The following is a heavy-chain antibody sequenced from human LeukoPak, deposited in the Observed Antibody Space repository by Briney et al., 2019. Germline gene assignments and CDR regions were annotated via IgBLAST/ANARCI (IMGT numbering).Heavy chain of an antibody. Sequence: GGSLRLSCAASGFTFSSYAMSWVRQAPGKGLEWVSAISGSGGSTYYADSVKGRFTISRDNAKNSLYLQMNSLRAEDTAVYYCARLYSSSPYRYYYYYYMDVWGKGTTVTVSS. J-gene: IGHJ6*03. V-gene: IGHV3-23*01. CDR1: GFTFSSYA. CDR2: ISGSGGST. CDR3: ARLYSSSPYRYYYYYYMDV. D-gene: IGHD6-13*01.